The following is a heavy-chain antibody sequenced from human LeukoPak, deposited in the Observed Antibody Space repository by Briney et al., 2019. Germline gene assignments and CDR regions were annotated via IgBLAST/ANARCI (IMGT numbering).Heavy chain of an antibody. J-gene: IGHJ6*03. V-gene: IGHV1-2*02. CDR2: INPNSGGT. CDR3: ARGITKGGYWYYYYMDV. Sequence: ASVKVSCKASGYTFTGYYMHWVRQAPGQGLEWMGWINPNSGGTNYAQKFQGRVTMTRDTSIGTAYMELSRLRSDDTAVYYCARGITKGGYWYYYYMDVWGKGTTVTISS. CDR1: GYTFTGYY. D-gene: IGHD1-20*01.